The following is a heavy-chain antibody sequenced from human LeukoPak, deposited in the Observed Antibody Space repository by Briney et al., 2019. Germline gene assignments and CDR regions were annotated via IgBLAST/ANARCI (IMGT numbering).Heavy chain of an antibody. CDR1: GFTFSSYA. D-gene: IGHD1-26*01. Sequence: PGRSLRLSCAASGFTFSSYAMSWVRQAPGKGLEWVSAISGSGGSTYYADSVKGRFTISRDNSKNTLYLQMNSLRAEDTAVYYCAKGRRNSGSYYSGLDYWGQGTLVTVSS. J-gene: IGHJ4*02. CDR2: ISGSGGST. V-gene: IGHV3-23*01. CDR3: AKGRRNSGSYYSGLDY.